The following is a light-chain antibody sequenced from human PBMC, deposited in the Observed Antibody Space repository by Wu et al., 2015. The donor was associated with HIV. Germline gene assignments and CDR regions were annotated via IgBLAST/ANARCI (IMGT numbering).Light chain of an antibody. CDR3: QQYNNWPRT. CDR2: GAS. CDR1: QSVNSN. J-gene: IGKJ1*01. V-gene: IGKV3-15*01. Sequence: EIVMTQSPATLSVSPGERATLSCRASQSVNSNLAWYQQKPGQAPRLLIYGASTRASGVPARFSASGSGTEFTPTISSLQSEDFALYYCQQYNNWPRTFGQGTNVEVK.